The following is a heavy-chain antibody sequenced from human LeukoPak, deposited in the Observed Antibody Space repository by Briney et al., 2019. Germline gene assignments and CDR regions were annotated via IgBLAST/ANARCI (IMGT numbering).Heavy chain of an antibody. CDR2: IYYSGST. D-gene: IGHD2-15*01. CDR3: ARGGYCSGGSCRPFDY. CDR1: GGSISSSSYY. Sequence: SETLSLTCTVFGGSISSSSYYWGWIRQPPGKGLEWIGSIYYSGSTYYNLSLKSRVTISVDTSKNQFSLKLSSVTAADTAVYYCARGGYCSGGSCRPFDYWGQGTLVTVSS. J-gene: IGHJ4*02. V-gene: IGHV4-39*07.